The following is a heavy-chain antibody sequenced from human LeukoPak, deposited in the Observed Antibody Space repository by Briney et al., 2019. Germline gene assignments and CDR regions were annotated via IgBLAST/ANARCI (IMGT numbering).Heavy chain of an antibody. J-gene: IGHJ4*02. V-gene: IGHV3-33*01. D-gene: IGHD6-19*01. CDR2: IWYDGSNK. CDR1: GFTFSSYG. Sequence: GGSLRLSCAASGFTFSSYGMHWVRQAPGKGLEWVAVIWYDGSNKYYADSVKCRFTISRDNSKNTLYLKMNSLRAEDTAVYYCAIATMFRTPSYSSGWYLYCWGQGILVTVSS. CDR3: AIATMFRTPSYSSGWYLYC.